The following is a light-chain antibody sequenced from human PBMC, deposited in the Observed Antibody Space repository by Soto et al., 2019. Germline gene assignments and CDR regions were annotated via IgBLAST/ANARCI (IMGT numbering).Light chain of an antibody. CDR3: QHRSSGVT. CDR1: QSVSSY. CDR2: DSS. J-gene: IGKJ4*01. V-gene: IGKV3-11*01. Sequence: EVVLTQSPATLSLSPGERATLSCRASQSVSSYLAWYQQKPGQAPRLLIYDSSNRANGNPARFSGSGSGTDFPLTISSLEPEDCAVYYCQHRSSGVTFGGATKVEI.